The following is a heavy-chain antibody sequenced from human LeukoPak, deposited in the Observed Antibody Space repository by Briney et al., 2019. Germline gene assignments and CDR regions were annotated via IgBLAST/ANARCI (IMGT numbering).Heavy chain of an antibody. D-gene: IGHD4-23*01. V-gene: IGHV3-30*04. J-gene: IGHJ5*02. CDR2: ISYDGSNK. Sequence: PGGSLRLSCAASGFTFSSYAMHWVRQAPGKGLEWVAVISYDGSNKYYADSVKGRFTISRDNSKNMLYLQMNSLRAEDTAVYYCARDRPLTTVVIYGWFDPWGQGTLVTVSS. CDR3: ARDRPLTTVVIYGWFDP. CDR1: GFTFSSYA.